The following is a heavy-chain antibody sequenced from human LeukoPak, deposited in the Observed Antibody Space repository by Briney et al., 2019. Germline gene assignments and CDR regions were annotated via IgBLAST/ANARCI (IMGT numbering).Heavy chain of an antibody. CDR1: GGSISSSSYY. CDR3: ARNHDYGGNSVVYWFDP. J-gene: IGHJ5*02. Sequence: SETLSLTCTVSGGSISSSSYYWRWIRQPPGKGLEWIGSIYYSGSTYYNPSLKSRVTISVDTSKNQFSLKLSSVTAADTAVYYCARNHDYGGNSVVYWFDPWGQGTLVTVSS. D-gene: IGHD4-23*01. V-gene: IGHV4-39*07. CDR2: IYYSGST.